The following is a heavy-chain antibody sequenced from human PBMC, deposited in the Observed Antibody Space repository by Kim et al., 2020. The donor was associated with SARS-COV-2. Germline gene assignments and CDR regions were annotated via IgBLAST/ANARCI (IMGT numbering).Heavy chain of an antibody. D-gene: IGHD6-19*01. CDR1: GFTFSNYA. V-gene: IGHV3-23*01. CDR2: IRGSGGDT. J-gene: IGHJ4*02. CDR3: ARDFGRTTVAPTY. Sequence: GGSLRLSCAVSGFTFSNYAMSWVRQAPGKVLEWVSTIRGSGGDTFYAGSVRGRFSISRDNSENTLYLNMNSLRVEDTAVYYCARDFGRTTVAPTYWGQGTLVTVSS.